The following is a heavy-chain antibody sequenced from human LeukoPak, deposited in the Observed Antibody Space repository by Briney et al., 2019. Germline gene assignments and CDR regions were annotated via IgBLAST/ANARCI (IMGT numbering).Heavy chain of an antibody. CDR2: ISGSGGST. V-gene: IGHV3-23*01. J-gene: IGHJ3*02. CDR1: GFTFSSYS. CDR3: AKGGLGYCSSTSCYRLAAFDI. D-gene: IGHD2-2*01. Sequence: GGSLRLSCAASGFTFSSYSMNWVRQAPGKGLEWVSAISGSGGSTYYADSVKGRFTISRDNSKNTLYLQMNSLRAEDTAVYYCAKGGLGYCSSTSCYRLAAFDIWGQGTMVTVSS.